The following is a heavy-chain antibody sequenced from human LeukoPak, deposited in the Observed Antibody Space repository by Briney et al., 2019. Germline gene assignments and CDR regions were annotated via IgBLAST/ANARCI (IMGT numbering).Heavy chain of an antibody. CDR1: GYTFATYY. D-gene: IGHD6-13*01. Sequence: ASVKVSCKASGYTFATYYIHWVRQAPGQGLEWMGIINPTGGSTTYAQKFQGRVTMTRDTSTSTVFMEVNSLRSEDTAVYYCALYSSTWYWGQGTLVTVSS. CDR3: ALYSSTWY. CDR2: INPTGGST. V-gene: IGHV1-46*01. J-gene: IGHJ4*02.